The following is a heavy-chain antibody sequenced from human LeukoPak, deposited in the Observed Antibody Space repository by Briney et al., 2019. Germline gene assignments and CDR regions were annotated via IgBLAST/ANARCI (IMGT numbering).Heavy chain of an antibody. CDR3: ARARGGGYDSLDY. J-gene: IGHJ4*02. CDR2: ISGSGGYV. CDR1: GFTFSSYS. V-gene: IGHV3-21*01. Sequence: GGSLRLSCAASGFTFSSYSMNWVGQAPGKGLDWGSWISGSGGYVYYADSVKGRFTISRDNRKSTLYLQMNSLRADDTAVYYCARARGGGYDSLDYWGQGTLVTVSS. D-gene: IGHD5-12*01.